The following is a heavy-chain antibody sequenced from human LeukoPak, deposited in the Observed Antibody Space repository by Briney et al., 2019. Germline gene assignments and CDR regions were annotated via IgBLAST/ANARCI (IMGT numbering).Heavy chain of an antibody. V-gene: IGHV3-23*01. CDR3: AKGLNYESSAAFDY. CDR2: VSGSGGST. J-gene: IGHJ4*02. CDR1: GFSFSSYA. D-gene: IGHD3-22*01. Sequence: PGGSLRLSCTASGFSFSSYAMTWVRQAPGKGLEWVSGVSGSGGSTYYADSVRGRFIISRDNSRNTLYLQMNSLRAADTAVYYCAKGLNYESSAAFDYWGQGTLVTVSS.